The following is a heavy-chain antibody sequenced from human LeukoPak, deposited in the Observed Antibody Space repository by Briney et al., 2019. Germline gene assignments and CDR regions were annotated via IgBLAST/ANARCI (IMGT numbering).Heavy chain of an antibody. CDR3: ARGVVPAAFDY. CDR2: INSNSGHI. D-gene: IGHD2-2*01. J-gene: IGHJ4*02. CDR1: GFTFSDYS. V-gene: IGHV3-21*01. Sequence: GGSLRPSCAASGFTFSDYSMNWVRQAPGTGLEWVSSINSNSGHIAYADSVKGRFTVSRDNAKSSLYLQLNSLRVEDTAVYYCARGVVPAAFDYWGQGTLVTVSS.